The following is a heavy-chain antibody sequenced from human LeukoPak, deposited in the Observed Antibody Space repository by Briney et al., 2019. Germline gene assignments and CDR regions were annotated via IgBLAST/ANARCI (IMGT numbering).Heavy chain of an antibody. CDR2: INSDGSST. J-gene: IGHJ4*02. CDR3: ARALIAVAEEDY. D-gene: IGHD6-19*01. Sequence: HPGGSLRLSCAASGFTFSSYSMNWVRQAPGKGLVWVSRINSDGSSTSYADSVKGRFTISRDNAKNTLYLQMNSLRAEDTAVYYCARALIAVAEEDYWGQGTLVTVSS. CDR1: GFTFSSYS. V-gene: IGHV3-74*01.